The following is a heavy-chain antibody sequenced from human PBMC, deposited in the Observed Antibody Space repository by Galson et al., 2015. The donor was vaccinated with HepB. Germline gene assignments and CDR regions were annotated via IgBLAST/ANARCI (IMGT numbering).Heavy chain of an antibody. D-gene: IGHD6-19*01. J-gene: IGHJ3*01. CDR1: GFTFSNYG. CDR3: VRDQWQINAFDL. V-gene: IGHV3-33*01. Sequence: RLSCAASGFTFSNYGMHWVRQAPGKGLEWVAVIWYDGGYKFYGDSVKGRFTIYRDNYQNTLLLEMHSLRVEDTAVYYCVRDQWQINAFDLWGQGTLVTVSS. CDR2: IWYDGGYK.